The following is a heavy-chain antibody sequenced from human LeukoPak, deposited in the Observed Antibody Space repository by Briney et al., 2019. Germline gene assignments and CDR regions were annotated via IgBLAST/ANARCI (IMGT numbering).Heavy chain of an antibody. CDR2: IHYSGKV. CDR3: ARQSGDQSSAWYFDA. D-gene: IGHD6-19*01. V-gene: IGHV4-39*01. CDR1: GGSLRSSGHW. Sequence: SETLSLTCTVSGGSLRSSGHWWVWIRQPPGKGLEWIGSIHYSGKVYYNPSLNSRVTTSVDTSTDQFSLRLSSATAADTAIYYCARQSGDQSSAWYFDAWGQGTLVTVSS. J-gene: IGHJ4*02.